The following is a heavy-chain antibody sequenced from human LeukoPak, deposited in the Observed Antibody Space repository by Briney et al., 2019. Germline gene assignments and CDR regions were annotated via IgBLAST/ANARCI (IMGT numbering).Heavy chain of an antibody. CDR2: ITRAGSP. J-gene: IGHJ4*02. D-gene: IGHD3-22*01. Sequence: GGSLRLSCVASGFPFSETAMTWVRQAPGKGLEWLSVITRAGSPYYADSVKGRFTIPRDNARNTVYLQLNSLRNEDTALYYCAKEHLKYANDNRGSFDYWGQGTLVTVSS. V-gene: IGHV3-23*01. CDR1: GFPFSETA. CDR3: AKEHLKYANDNRGSFDY.